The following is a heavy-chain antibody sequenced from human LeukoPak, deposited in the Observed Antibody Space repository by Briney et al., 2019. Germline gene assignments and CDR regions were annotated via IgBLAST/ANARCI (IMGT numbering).Heavy chain of an antibody. V-gene: IGHV4-59*01. J-gene: IGHJ3*02. CDR2: ISNIGST. CDR1: GASISSYF. CDR3: TRDRSALDT. Sequence: SETLSLTCTVSGASISSYFWTWIRQSPGKGLEWIGYISNIGSTNYNPSLKSRVTISGDTSKNQFSLKLSSVTAADTAVYYCTRDRSALDTWGQGTMVTVSS.